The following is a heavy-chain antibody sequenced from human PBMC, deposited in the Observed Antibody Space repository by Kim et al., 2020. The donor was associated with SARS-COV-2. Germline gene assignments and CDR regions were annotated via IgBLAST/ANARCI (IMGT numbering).Heavy chain of an antibody. Sequence: YSNPSLKGRVTLSVDTSKNQFSLKLSSLTAADTAVYYCARLKRFWDFDYWGQGTLVTVSS. D-gene: IGHD3-3*02. J-gene: IGHJ4*02. V-gene: IGHV4-39*01. CDR3: ARLKRFWDFDY.